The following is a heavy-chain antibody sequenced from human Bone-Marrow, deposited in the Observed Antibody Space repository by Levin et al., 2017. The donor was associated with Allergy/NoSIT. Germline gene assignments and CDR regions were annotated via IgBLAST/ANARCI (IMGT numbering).Heavy chain of an antibody. D-gene: IGHD3-3*01. CDR3: ARDRGAIVEYYDFWSGYSYGMDV. J-gene: IGHJ6*02. CDR1: GYTFTSYG. Sequence: ASVKVSCKASGYTFTSYGISWVRQAPGQGLEWMGWISAYNGNTNYAQKLQGRVTMTTDTSTSTAYMELRSLRSDDTAVYYCARDRGAIVEYYDFWSGYSYGMDVWGQGTTVTVSS. V-gene: IGHV1-18*01. CDR2: ISAYNGNT.